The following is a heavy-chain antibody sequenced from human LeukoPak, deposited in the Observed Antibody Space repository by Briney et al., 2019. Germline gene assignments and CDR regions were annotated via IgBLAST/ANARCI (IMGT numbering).Heavy chain of an antibody. D-gene: IGHD2-15*01. V-gene: IGHV3-23*01. CDR2: ISGSGGST. J-gene: IGHJ4*02. Sequence: GGSLRLPCAASGFTFSSYAMIWVRQAPGKGLEWVSAISGSGGSTYYADSVKGRFTISRDNSKNTLYLQMNSLRAEDTAVYYCATSPFGCLGYCSGASPYYFDYWGQGTLVTVSS. CDR1: GFTFSSYA. CDR3: ATSPFGCLGYCSGASPYYFDY.